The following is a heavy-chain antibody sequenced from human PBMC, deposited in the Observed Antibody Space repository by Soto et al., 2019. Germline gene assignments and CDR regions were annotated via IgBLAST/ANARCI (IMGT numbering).Heavy chain of an antibody. CDR2: IIPIRGQA. CDR1: GGTFSSYA. Sequence: QVQLVQSGAAVKKPGSSVKVSCKASGGTFSSYAISWVRQAPGQGLEWLGGIIPIRGQANYAQKFQGRVTITADESTSTADMEVSSLRSEDTGVYYCERGVTIFGVVINYFDYWCQGTLVTVSS. V-gene: IGHV1-69*01. J-gene: IGHJ4*02. D-gene: IGHD3-3*01. CDR3: ERGVTIFGVVINYFDY.